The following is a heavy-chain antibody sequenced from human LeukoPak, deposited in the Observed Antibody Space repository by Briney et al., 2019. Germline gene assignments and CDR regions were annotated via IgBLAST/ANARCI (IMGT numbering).Heavy chain of an antibody. D-gene: IGHD1-14*01. CDR2: IWYDGSNK. Sequence: GGSLRLSCAASGFTFSSYGMHWVRQAPGKGLEWVAVIWYDGSNKYYADSVKGRFTISRDNAKNSLYLQMNSLRVEDTALYYCAKDLTPGGADVWGQGTTVTVSS. CDR1: GFTFSSYG. CDR3: AKDLTPGGADV. V-gene: IGHV3-33*03. J-gene: IGHJ6*02.